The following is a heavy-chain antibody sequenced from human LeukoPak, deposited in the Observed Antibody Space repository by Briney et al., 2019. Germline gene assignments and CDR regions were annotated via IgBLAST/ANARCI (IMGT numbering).Heavy chain of an antibody. CDR1: GFTFSSYS. D-gene: IGHD6-13*01. J-gene: IGHJ4*02. CDR3: ARDGGSSWEIDY. CDR2: ITGSSRTI. V-gene: IGHV3-48*02. Sequence: GGSLRLSCAASGFTFSSYSMNWVRQAPGKGLEWVSYITGSSRTIYYADSVKGRFTISRDNAKNSLYLQMNSLRDEDTAVYYCARDGGSSWEIDYWGQGTLVTVYS.